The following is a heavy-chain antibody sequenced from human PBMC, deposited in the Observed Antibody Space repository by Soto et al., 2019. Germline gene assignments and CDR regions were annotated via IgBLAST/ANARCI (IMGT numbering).Heavy chain of an antibody. CDR1: GYSFTSYG. J-gene: IGHJ5*02. D-gene: IGHD2-8*01. CDR3: ASYKMVNTDKWFYL. CDR2: ISGDNGKT. Sequence: QVNLVQSGAEVKKPGASVQVSCKASGYSFTSYGISWVRQAAGQGLEWMAWISGDNGKTRSAQKYQGRLTMTIDTSTNTAYMDLRSLRSDDPAMYYCASYKMVNTDKWFYLWGQGTRAIVSS. V-gene: IGHV1-18*01.